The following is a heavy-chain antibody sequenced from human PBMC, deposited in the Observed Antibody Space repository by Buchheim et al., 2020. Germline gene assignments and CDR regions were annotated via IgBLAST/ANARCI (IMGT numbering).Heavy chain of an antibody. CDR2: IIPFLGIT. D-gene: IGHD1-1*01. Sequence: QVQLVQSGAEVKKPGSSVKVSCKAPGDTFRSYIISWGRQAPGQGPEWMGRIIPFLGITNYAQKFQGRVTNTADKSTSTASMELSSLRSEDTAVYYCAREHNYSFDYWGQGT. V-gene: IGHV1-69*08. CDR1: GDTFRSYI. CDR3: AREHNYSFDY. J-gene: IGHJ4*02.